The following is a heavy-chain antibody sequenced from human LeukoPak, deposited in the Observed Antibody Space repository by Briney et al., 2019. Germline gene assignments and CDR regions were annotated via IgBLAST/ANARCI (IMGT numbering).Heavy chain of an antibody. D-gene: IGHD3-10*01. CDR1: GFTFDDYA. CDR2: ISWNNGSI. V-gene: IGHV3-9*01. Sequence: GGSLRLSCAASGFTFDDYAMHWVRQAPGKGLEWVSGISWNNGSIGYVHSVKGRFTIPSDNAKNYLYLQMNSLRAEDTALYYCAKSLVLLLFGEPYFDYWGQGTLVTVPS. J-gene: IGHJ4*02. CDR3: AKSLVLLLFGEPYFDY.